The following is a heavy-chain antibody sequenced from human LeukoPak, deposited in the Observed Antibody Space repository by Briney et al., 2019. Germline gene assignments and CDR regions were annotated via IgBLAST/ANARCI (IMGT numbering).Heavy chain of an antibody. CDR2: ISSSSSYI. D-gene: IGHD2-15*01. J-gene: IGHJ3*02. CDR1: GFTFSNYS. CDR3: ARVGFRCSGGSCSGRAFDI. Sequence: GGSLRLSCAASGFTFSNYSMNWVRQAPGKGLEWVSSISSSSSYIYNADSVKGRFTISRDNAKNSLYQQMNSLRAEDTAVYYCARVGFRCSGGSCSGRAFDIWGQGTMVIVSS. V-gene: IGHV3-21*01.